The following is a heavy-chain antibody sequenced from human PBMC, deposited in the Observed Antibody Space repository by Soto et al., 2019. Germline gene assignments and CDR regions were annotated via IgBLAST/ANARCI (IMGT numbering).Heavy chain of an antibody. V-gene: IGHV3-11*01. J-gene: IGHJ6*02. Sequence: GSLRLSCAASGXTFSDYYMSWIRQAPGKGLEWVSYISSSGSTIYYADSVKGRFTISRDNAKNSLYLQMNSLRAEDTAVYYCARGYYYGSGSYLDVWGQGTTGTVSS. CDR1: GXTFSDYY. CDR2: ISSSGSTI. D-gene: IGHD3-10*01. CDR3: ARGYYYGSGSYLDV.